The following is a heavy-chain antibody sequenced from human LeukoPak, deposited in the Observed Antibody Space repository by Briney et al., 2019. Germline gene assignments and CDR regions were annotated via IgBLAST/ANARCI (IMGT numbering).Heavy chain of an antibody. D-gene: IGHD1/OR15-1a*01. J-gene: IGHJ4*02. Sequence: PGGSLRLSCAASGFTFSTYGMHWVRQAPGKGLEWVAFIRFDGTNQYYADSVKGRYTIARDNSKNTLYLQMNSLRPEDTAIYYCAKIRLGRYIWDNDWDEVWGQGTLVTVSS. V-gene: IGHV3-30*02. CDR2: IRFDGTNQ. CDR1: GFTFSTYG. CDR3: AKIRLGRYIWDNDWDEV.